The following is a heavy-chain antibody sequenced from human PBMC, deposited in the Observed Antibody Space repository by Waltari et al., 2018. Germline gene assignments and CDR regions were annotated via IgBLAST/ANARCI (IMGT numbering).Heavy chain of an antibody. CDR1: GGSFSGYY. D-gene: IGHD6-13*01. CDR2: INHSGST. CDR3: ARRFATQAPGIAAAGTNLDY. Sequence: QVQLQQWGAGLLKPSETLSLTCAVYGGSFSGYYCSWIRQPPGKGLEWIGEINHSGSTNYNPSLKSRVTISVDTSKNQFSLKLSSVTAADTAVYYCARRFATQAPGIAAAGTNLDYWGQGTLVTVSS. V-gene: IGHV4-34*01. J-gene: IGHJ4*02.